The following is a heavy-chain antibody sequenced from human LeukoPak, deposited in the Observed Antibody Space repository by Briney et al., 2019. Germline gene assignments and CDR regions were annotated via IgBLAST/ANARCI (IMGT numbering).Heavy chain of an antibody. CDR3: ARGSYFGDNYHKGTDH. J-gene: IGHJ4*02. V-gene: IGHV4-31*03. Sequence: SQTVSLTCTVSGDSIRRAGYYWTWIRLRPGKGLEWIGYIHNNGNTYYNPSLGSRVIMSLDMSQNHSSLNLISLTADDTAVYFCARGSYFGDNYHKGTDHWGRGTLVIVSS. CDR1: GDSIRRAGYY. D-gene: IGHD3-16*01. CDR2: IHNNGNT.